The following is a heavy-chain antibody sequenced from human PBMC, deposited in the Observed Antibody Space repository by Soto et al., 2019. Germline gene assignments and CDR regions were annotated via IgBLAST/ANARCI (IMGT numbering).Heavy chain of an antibody. D-gene: IGHD4-4*01. Sequence: EVQLLEPRGGLIQPGGSLRLSCAASGFTFRSSAMSWARQAPGKGLEWVSVVSGSGTNTFYADSVKGRFTMSRDNSKNTLYLQMNSLRAEDTAVYYCAKMTTVTHLLTYFDYWCQGALVTVPS. CDR3: AKMTTVTHLLTYFDY. V-gene: IGHV3-23*01. CDR1: GFTFRSSA. CDR2: VSGSGTNT. J-gene: IGHJ4*02.